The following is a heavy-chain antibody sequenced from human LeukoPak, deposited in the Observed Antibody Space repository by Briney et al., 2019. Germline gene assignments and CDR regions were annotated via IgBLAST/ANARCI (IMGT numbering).Heavy chain of an antibody. V-gene: IGHV3-21*01. Sequence: GGSLRLSCAASGFTFSSYSMNWVSQAPGEGLEWVSSISSSSSYIYYADSVKCRFTISSDNAKNSLYLQMSSLRAEDSAVYYCARDLYSSGWYDYWGQGTLVTVSS. J-gene: IGHJ4*02. CDR3: ARDLYSSGWYDY. D-gene: IGHD6-19*01. CDR1: GFTFSSYS. CDR2: ISSSSSYI.